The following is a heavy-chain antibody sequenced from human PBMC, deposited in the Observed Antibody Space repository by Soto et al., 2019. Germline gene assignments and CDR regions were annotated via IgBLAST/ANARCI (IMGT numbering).Heavy chain of an antibody. CDR2: INHSGST. CDR3: ARHSQWLSYFDY. D-gene: IGHD6-19*01. Sequence: QVQLQQWGAGLLKPSETLSLTCAVYGGSFSGYYWSWIRQPPGKGLEWIGEINHSGSTNYNPSLKSRITISGDASKNQFSMKLSSVTAADTAVYFCARHSQWLSYFDYWGQGALVTVSS. J-gene: IGHJ4*02. V-gene: IGHV4-34*01. CDR1: GGSFSGYY.